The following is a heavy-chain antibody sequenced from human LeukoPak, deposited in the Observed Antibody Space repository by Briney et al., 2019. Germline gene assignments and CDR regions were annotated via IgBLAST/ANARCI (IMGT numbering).Heavy chain of an antibody. J-gene: IGHJ3*02. CDR3: ARPSWVKNAFDI. D-gene: IGHD1-26*01. CDR2: INPDGGNT. Sequence: ASVKVSCKASGYTFTNSYIHWVRQAPGQVLEWMGLINPDGGNTNYAQNFQGRVTLTRDMSTSTVYMELSSLRSEDTAVFYCARPSWVKNAFDIWGQGTMVTVSS. CDR1: GYTFTNSY. V-gene: IGHV1-46*01.